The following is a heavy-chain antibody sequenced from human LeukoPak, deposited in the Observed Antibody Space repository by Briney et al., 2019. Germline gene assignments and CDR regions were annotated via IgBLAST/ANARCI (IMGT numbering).Heavy chain of an antibody. J-gene: IGHJ1*01. CDR2: IYYSGST. D-gene: IGHD3-22*01. V-gene: IGHV4-30-4*01. CDR3: ARAGGYYYDSSGFGH. CDR1: GGSISSGDYY. Sequence: PSETLSLTCTVSGGSISSGDYYWSWLRQPPGKGLEWIGYIYYSGSTYYNPSLKSRVTISVDTSKNQFSLKLSSVTAADTAVYYCARAGGYYYDSSGFGHWGQGTLVTVSS.